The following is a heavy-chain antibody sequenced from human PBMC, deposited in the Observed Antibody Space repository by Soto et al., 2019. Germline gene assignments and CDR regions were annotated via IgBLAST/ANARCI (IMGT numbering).Heavy chain of an antibody. D-gene: IGHD6-19*01. Sequence: GGSLRLSCAASGFTFSSYGMRWVRQAPGKGLEWVAVIWYDGSNKYYADSVKGRFTISRDNSKNTLYLQMNILRAEDTAVYYSARDEGYSSGWSYLDYWGQGNLVTVSS. CDR3: ARDEGYSSGWSYLDY. J-gene: IGHJ4*02. CDR2: IWYDGSNK. V-gene: IGHV3-33*01. CDR1: GFTFSSYG.